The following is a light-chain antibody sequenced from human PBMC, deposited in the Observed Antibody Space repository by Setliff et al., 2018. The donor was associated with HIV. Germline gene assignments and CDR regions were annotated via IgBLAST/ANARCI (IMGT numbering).Light chain of an antibody. CDR3: SSYAITNTLP. V-gene: IGLV2-14*01. Sequence: QSVLPQPASVSGSPGQSITISCTGTSSDVGGYNYVSWYQQHPGKAPKLIISEVNNRPSGVSNRFSGSKSGNTASLTISGLQTEDEGDYYCSSYAITNTLPFGTGTKGTVL. CDR1: SSDVGGYNY. CDR2: EVN. J-gene: IGLJ1*01.